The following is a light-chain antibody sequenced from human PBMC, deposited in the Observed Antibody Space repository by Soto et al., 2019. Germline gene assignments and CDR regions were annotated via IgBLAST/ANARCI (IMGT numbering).Light chain of an antibody. CDR1: SSNGGEYKY. CDR3: SAYTISIALYV. Sequence: QSALTQPASVSRSPRQSVTISCTETSSNGGEYKYVSWDQQHPGTPPKLIISDVSNRPSAVSNRFSGSKSRTTAPRTISGLQAEDVADYYCSAYTISIALYVFGAGPKVTV. CDR2: DVS. V-gene: IGLV2-14*03. J-gene: IGLJ1*01.